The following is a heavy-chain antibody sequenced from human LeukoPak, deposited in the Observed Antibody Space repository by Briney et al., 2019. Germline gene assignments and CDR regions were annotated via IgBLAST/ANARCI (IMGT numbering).Heavy chain of an antibody. CDR2: IKQDGSER. CDR1: GFTFSRYR. D-gene: IGHD1-26*01. V-gene: IGHV3-7*01. CDR3: ARGRGSYYYYGMDV. Sequence: PGGSLRLSCAASGFTFSRYRMSWVRQAPGKGLEWVANIKQDGSERYYVDSVKGRFTISRDNAKDSLYLQMNSLRVEDTAVYYCARGRGSYYYYGMDVWGQGTTVTVSS. J-gene: IGHJ6*02.